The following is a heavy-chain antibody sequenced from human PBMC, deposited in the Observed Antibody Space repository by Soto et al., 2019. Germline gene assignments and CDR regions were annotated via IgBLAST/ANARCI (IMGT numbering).Heavy chain of an antibody. CDR2: IYPGDSDT. D-gene: IGHD3-3*01. J-gene: IGHJ4*02. CDR3: ARPITIFGVVIKGFDY. Sequence: GESLKISCKGSGYSFTSYWIGWVRQMPGKGLEWMGIIYPGDSDTRYSPSFQGQVTISADKSISTAYLQWSSLKASDTAMYYCARPITIFGVVIKGFDYWGQGTLVTVSS. V-gene: IGHV5-51*01. CDR1: GYSFTSYW.